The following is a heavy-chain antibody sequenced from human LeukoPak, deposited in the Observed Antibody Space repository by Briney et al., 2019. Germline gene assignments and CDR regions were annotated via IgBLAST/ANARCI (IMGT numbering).Heavy chain of an antibody. Sequence: PGGSLRLSCAASGFTDSSNYMNWLRQAPGKALEWVSVIYSGGSTYYADSVRGRFTISRDNSKNTLYLQMNSLRAEDTAVYYCARDLPSPWFGYDYWGQGTLVTVSS. CDR3: ARDLPSPWFGYDY. V-gene: IGHV3-53*01. D-gene: IGHD3-10*01. J-gene: IGHJ4*02. CDR1: GFTDSSNY. CDR2: IYSGGST.